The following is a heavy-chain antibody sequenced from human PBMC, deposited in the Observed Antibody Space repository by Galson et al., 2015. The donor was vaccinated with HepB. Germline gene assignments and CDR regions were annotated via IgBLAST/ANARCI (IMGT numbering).Heavy chain of an antibody. V-gene: IGHV1-69*01. Sequence: QSGAEVKKPGESLRISCKASGGTFSSYAISWVRQAPGQGLEWMGGIIPIFGTANYAQKFQGRVTITADESTSTAYMELSSLRSEDTAVYYCARVGPGLELRGGLLSTGVDYWGQGTLVTVSS. D-gene: IGHD1-7*01. CDR1: GGTFSSYA. CDR3: ARVGPGLELRGGLLSTGVDY. CDR2: IIPIFGTA. J-gene: IGHJ4*02.